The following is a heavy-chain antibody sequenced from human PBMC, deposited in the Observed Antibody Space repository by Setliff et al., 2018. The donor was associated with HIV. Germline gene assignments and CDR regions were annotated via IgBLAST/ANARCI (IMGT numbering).Heavy chain of an antibody. D-gene: IGHD3-16*02. CDR2: ISTSSSKI. CDR3: ARATFGGVIGYFDY. CDR1: GFTFSNYA. V-gene: IGHV3-48*01. Sequence: GGSLRLSCAGSGFTFSNYAMNWVRQAPGKGLEWVSYISTSSSKIFYADSVKGRFTISRDSAKNSLYLQMNSLRAEDTAVYCCARATFGGVIGYFDYWGQGTLVTVSS. J-gene: IGHJ4*02.